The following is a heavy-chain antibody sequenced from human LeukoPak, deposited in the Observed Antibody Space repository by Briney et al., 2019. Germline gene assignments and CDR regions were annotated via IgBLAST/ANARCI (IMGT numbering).Heavy chain of an antibody. CDR3: ARGYDYSDY. CDR1: GGSFSGYY. CDR2: INHSGST. D-gene: IGHD2-8*01. J-gene: IGHJ4*02. Sequence: SETLSLTCAVYGGSFSGYYWSWIRQPPGKGLEWIGEINHSGSTNYNPSLKSRVTISVDTSKNKFSLKLSSVTAADTAVYYCARGYDYSDYWGQGTLVTVSS. V-gene: IGHV4-34*01.